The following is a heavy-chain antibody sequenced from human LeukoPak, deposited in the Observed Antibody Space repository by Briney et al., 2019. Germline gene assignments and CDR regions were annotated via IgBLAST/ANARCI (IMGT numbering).Heavy chain of an antibody. V-gene: IGHV3-48*03. D-gene: IGHD3-22*01. J-gene: IGHJ4*02. CDR2: ISSSGTIT. Sequence: PGGSLRLSCAASGFSFSSYEMNWVRQAPGKGLEWVSYISSSGTITYYADSVKGRFTISRDNAENSLYLQLNSLRADDTAVYYCARSYYDSSGSCLDYWGQGTLVTVSS. CDR1: GFSFSSYE. CDR3: ARSYYDSSGSCLDY.